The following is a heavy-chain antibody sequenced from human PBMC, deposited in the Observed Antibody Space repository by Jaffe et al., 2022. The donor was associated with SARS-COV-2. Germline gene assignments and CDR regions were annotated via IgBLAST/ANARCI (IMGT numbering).Heavy chain of an antibody. V-gene: IGHV4-39*01. CDR3: ARNNWNYLSAFDF. D-gene: IGHD1-7*01. J-gene: IGHJ3*01. CDR1: GGSISSSSYY. CDR2: IFYSGST. Sequence: QLQLQESGPGLVKPAETLSLTCTVSGGSISSSSYYWGWIRQPPGKGLEWIGSIFYSGSTYYNPSLKSRLTTSVDTSKNQFSLKLSSVTAADTAVYYCARNNWNYLSAFDFWGQGTMVTVSS.